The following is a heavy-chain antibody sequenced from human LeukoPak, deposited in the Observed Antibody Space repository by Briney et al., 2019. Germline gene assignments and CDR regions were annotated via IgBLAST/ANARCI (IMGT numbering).Heavy chain of an antibody. CDR3: AKARRLGY. CDR2: INHSGST. J-gene: IGHJ4*02. Sequence: PSETLSLTCAVYGGSFSGYYWSWIRQPPGKGLEWIGEINHSGSTNYNPSLKSRVTISVDTSKNQFSLKLSSVTAADTAVYYCAKARRLGYWGQGTLVTVSS. CDR1: GGSFSGYY. V-gene: IGHV4-34*01.